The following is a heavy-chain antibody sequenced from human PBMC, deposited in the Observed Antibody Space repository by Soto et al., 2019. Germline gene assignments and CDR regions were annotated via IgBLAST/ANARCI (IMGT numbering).Heavy chain of an antibody. CDR3: ARHFYGDHYYYYYYSMDV. J-gene: IGHJ6*02. Sequence: QVQLVQSGAEVKKPGSSVKVSCKASGGTFSSYAISWVRQAPGQGLEWMGGIIPIFGTANYAQKFQGRVTITADESTSTAYMELSSLRSEDTAVYYCARHFYGDHYYYYYYSMDVWGQGTTVTVSS. D-gene: IGHD4-17*01. CDR1: GGTFSSYA. V-gene: IGHV1-69*01. CDR2: IIPIFGTA.